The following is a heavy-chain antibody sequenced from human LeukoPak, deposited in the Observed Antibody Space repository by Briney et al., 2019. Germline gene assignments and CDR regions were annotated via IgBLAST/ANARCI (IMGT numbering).Heavy chain of an antibody. CDR1: GGSFSGYY. CDR3: AKPYCGGDCYP. D-gene: IGHD2-21*01. V-gene: IGHV4-34*01. Sequence: PSETLSLTCAVYGGSFSGYYWSWIRQPPGKGLEWIGEINHSGSTNYNPSLKSRVTISVDTSKNQFSLKLSSVTAADTAVYYCAKPYCGGDCYPWGQGTLVTVSS. CDR2: INHSGST. J-gene: IGHJ5*02.